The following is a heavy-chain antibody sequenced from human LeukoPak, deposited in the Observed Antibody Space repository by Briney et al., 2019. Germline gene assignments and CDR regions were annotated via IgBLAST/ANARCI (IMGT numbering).Heavy chain of an antibody. D-gene: IGHD3-22*01. J-gene: IGHJ5*02. Sequence: SETLSLTCTVSGGSISSGDYYWSWIRQPPGKGLAWIGYIYYSGSTYYNPSLKSRVTISVDTSKNQLSLKLSSVTAADTAVYYCARDHGSDSRNWFDPWGQGTLVTVSS. CDR1: GGSISSGDYY. CDR2: IYYSGST. CDR3: ARDHGSDSRNWFDP. V-gene: IGHV4-30-4*08.